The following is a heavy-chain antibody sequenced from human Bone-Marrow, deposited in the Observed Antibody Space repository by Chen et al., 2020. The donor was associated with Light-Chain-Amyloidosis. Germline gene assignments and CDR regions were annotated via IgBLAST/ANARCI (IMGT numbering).Heavy chain of an antibody. Sequence: EVHLLESXXXLVQHGGSLRIACAASGFTFSSYAMSWVRQAPGKGLEWVSAISGSGDSTYYADSVKGRFTISRDNSKNTLYLQMNSLRAEDTAVYYCAKVKLSSGYMYYYYGMDVWGQGTTVTVSS. CDR3: AKVKLSSGYMYYYYGMDV. CDR1: GFTFSSYA. CDR2: ISGSGDST. V-gene: IGHV3-23*01. D-gene: IGHD3-22*01. J-gene: IGHJ6*02.